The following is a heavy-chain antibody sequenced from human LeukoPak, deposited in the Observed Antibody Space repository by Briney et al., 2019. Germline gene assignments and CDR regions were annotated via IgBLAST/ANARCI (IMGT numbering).Heavy chain of an antibody. CDR3: AKDLHGS. J-gene: IGHJ4*02. Sequence: GGSLRLSWAASGFTFSSYGMHWVRQAPGKGLEWVAVISYDGSNKYYADSVKGRFTISRDNSKNTLYLQMNSLRAEDTAVYYCAKDLHGSWGQGTLVTVSS. V-gene: IGHV3-30*18. CDR1: GFTFSSYG. CDR2: ISYDGSNK.